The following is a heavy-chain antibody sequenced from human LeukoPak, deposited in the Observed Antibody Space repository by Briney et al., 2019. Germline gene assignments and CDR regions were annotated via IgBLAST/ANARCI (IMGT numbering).Heavy chain of an antibody. CDR2: SRNKANSYTT. CDR1: GLTLSDHY. CDR3: ASSPTLYGPGSYGRGAFDI. Sequence: GGSLRLSCAASGLTLSDHYMDWVRQAPGKGLEWVARSRNKANSYTTEYAASVKGRFTISRDDSKNSVYLQMNSLKTEDTAVYYCASSPTLYGPGSYGRGAFDIWGQGTMVTVSS. J-gene: IGHJ3*02. V-gene: IGHV3-72*01. D-gene: IGHD3-10*01.